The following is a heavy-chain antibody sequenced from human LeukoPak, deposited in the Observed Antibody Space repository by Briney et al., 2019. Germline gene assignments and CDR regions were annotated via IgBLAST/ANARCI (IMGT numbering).Heavy chain of an antibody. Sequence: PGGSLRLSCAASGFTFSSYGMHWVRQAPGKGLEWVAKIKHDGGEKYYVDSVKGRFTISRDNTKNSLYLQMNTLRAEDTAVYYCTRDDPYFFDYWGQGTPVTVSS. CDR3: TRDDPYFFDY. V-gene: IGHV3-7*01. J-gene: IGHJ4*02. D-gene: IGHD3-10*01. CDR1: GFTFSSYG. CDR2: IKHDGGEK.